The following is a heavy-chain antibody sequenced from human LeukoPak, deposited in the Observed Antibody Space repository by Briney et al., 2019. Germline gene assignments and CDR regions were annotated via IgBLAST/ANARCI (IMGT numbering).Heavy chain of an antibody. V-gene: IGHV4-34*01. CDR1: GGSFSGYY. J-gene: IGHJ4*02. CDR3: ARGARTILRIAARKAKGAFDY. D-gene: IGHD6-6*01. Sequence: SETLSLTCAVYGGSFSGYYWSWIRQPPGKGLEWIGEINHSGSTNYNPSLKSRVPISVETSKNQFSLKLSSVTAADTAVYYCARGARTILRIAARKAKGAFDYWGQGTLVTVSS. CDR2: INHSGST.